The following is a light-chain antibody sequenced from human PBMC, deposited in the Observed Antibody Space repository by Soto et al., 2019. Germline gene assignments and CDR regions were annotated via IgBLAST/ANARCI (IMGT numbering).Light chain of an antibody. CDR2: DAS. CDR1: QSVTTF. J-gene: IGKJ4*01. V-gene: IGKV3-11*01. Sequence: EIVLTQSPVTLSLSPGERATLSCRASQSVTTFLAWYQQKPGQAPRLLIYDASKRATGIPARFSGIGSGTDFTRTISSLEPEDFAVYYCQQRTNWPLTFGVGTKVEIK. CDR3: QQRTNWPLT.